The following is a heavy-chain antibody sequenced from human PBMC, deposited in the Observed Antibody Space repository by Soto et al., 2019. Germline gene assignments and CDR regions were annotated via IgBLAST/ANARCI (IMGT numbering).Heavy chain of an antibody. CDR3: ARHIRPPLQKGVWFDP. Sequence: GESLKISCNGSGFSFTTYWIAWVRQMPGKGLAWMGIIYPGDSDTPYSPSFQGQVTISADKSISTAYLQWSSLKASDTAMYYCARHIRPPLQKGVWFDPWGQGTLVTVSS. CDR1: GFSFTTYW. D-gene: IGHD4-4*01. CDR2: IYPGDSDT. V-gene: IGHV5-51*01. J-gene: IGHJ5*02.